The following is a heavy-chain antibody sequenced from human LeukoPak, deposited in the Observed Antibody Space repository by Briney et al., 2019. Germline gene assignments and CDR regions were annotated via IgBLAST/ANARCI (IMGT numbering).Heavy chain of an antibody. CDR1: GGSFSGYY. J-gene: IGHJ5*02. Sequence: SQTLSLTCAVYGGSFSGYYWSWIRQPAGKGLEWIGRIYTSGSTNYNPSLKSRVTISVDTSKNQFSLKLSSVTAADTAVYYCARAGYVKQQLGHNWFDPWGQGTLVTVSS. D-gene: IGHD6-13*01. CDR2: IYTSGST. V-gene: IGHV4-59*10. CDR3: ARAGYVKQQLGHNWFDP.